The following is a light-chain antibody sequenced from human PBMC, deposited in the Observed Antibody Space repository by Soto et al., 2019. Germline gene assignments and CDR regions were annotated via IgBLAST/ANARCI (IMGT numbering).Light chain of an antibody. Sequence: SVLTQSPGTLSLSPGERATLSCRASQSVISSYLAWYQQKPGQAPRLLIYAASSRASDIPDRFTGSGSGTDFTLTISRLEPEDFAMYFCQQYATSPQTFGQGTKVDIK. V-gene: IGKV3-20*01. CDR2: AAS. CDR3: QQYATSPQT. CDR1: QSVISSY. J-gene: IGKJ2*01.